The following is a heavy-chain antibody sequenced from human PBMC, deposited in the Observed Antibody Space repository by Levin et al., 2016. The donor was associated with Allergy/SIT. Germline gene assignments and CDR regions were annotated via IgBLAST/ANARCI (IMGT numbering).Heavy chain of an antibody. V-gene: IGHV1-3*01. CDR3: ARDLSGDYSMWGWSVYWYFDL. D-gene: IGHD3-10*01. CDR1: DYTFTNYG. CDR2: IHGGNGNT. J-gene: IGHJ2*01. Sequence: ASVKVSCKASDYTFTNYGISWVRQAPGQRPEWMGYIHGGNGNTRYSQKFQDRVTITRDTSANTAYMEVTSLRSEDTAVYFCARDLSGDYSMWGWSVYWYFDLWGRGTLVSVPS.